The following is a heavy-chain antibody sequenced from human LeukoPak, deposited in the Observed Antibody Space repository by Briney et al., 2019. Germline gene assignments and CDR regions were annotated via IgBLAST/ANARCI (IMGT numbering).Heavy chain of an antibody. CDR2: IYHSGST. D-gene: IGHD3-16*02. CDR3: ARDGQGYDYVWGSYRYDAFDI. V-gene: IGHV4-38-2*02. J-gene: IGHJ3*02. CDR1: GYSISSGYY. Sequence: SETLSLTCTVSGYSISSGYYWGWIRQPPGKGLEWIGSIYHSGSTYYNPSLKSRVTISVDKSKNQFSLKLSSVTAADTAVYYCARDGQGYDYVWGSYRYDAFDIWGQGTMVTVSS.